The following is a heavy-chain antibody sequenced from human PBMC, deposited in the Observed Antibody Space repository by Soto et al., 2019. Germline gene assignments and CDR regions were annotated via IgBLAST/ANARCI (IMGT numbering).Heavy chain of an antibody. J-gene: IGHJ6*02. Sequence: SETRSLTCTVSGGSISSSSYYWGWIRQPPGKGLEWIGSIYYSGSTYYNPSLKSRVTIPVDTSKNQFSLKLSSVTAADTAVYYCARRRAVRGVIDGMDVWGQGTTVTVSS. CDR2: IYYSGST. V-gene: IGHV4-39*01. CDR3: ARRRAVRGVIDGMDV. D-gene: IGHD3-10*01. CDR1: GGSISSSSYY.